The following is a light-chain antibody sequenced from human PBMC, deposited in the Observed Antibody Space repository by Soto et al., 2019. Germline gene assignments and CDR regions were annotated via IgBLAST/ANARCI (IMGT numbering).Light chain of an antibody. Sequence: QSALTQPHSVSGSPGQSVTISCTGTNSDVGRYNSVSWYQQLPGKAPKIIISAVSQRPSGVPDRFSGSKSGNTASLTISGLQADDEADYFCFSYTANDNWVFGGGTKLTVL. J-gene: IGLJ3*02. CDR2: AVS. CDR3: FSYTANDNWV. V-gene: IGLV2-11*01. CDR1: NSDVGRYNS.